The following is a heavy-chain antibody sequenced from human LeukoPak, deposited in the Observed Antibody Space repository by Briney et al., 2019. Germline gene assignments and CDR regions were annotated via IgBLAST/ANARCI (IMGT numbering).Heavy chain of an antibody. Sequence: GKSLRLSCAASGFTFSSYAMHWVRQAPGKGLEWVAVISYDGSNKYYADSVKGRFTISRDNSKNTLCLQMNSLRAEDTAVYYCAKAYYYGSGSYYLPLDAFDIWGQGTMVTVSS. J-gene: IGHJ3*02. D-gene: IGHD3-10*01. CDR2: ISYDGSNK. CDR1: GFTFSSYA. CDR3: AKAYYYGSGSYYLPLDAFDI. V-gene: IGHV3-30*04.